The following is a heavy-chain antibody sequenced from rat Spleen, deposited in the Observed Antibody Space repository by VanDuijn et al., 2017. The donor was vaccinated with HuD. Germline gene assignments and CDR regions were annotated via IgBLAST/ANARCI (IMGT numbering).Heavy chain of an antibody. CDR1: GFTFSDYY. D-gene: IGHD5-1*01. Sequence: EVQLVESGGGLVQPGRSMKLSCAASGFTFSDYYMTWIRQAPGKGLEWVAIITYDGSSTYYRDSVKGRFTISRDNAESTLYLQMDSLRSEDTATYYCTTDRTGALMDAWGQGASVTVSS. J-gene: IGHJ4*01. V-gene: IGHV5-7*01. CDR3: TTDRTGALMDA. CDR2: ITYDGSST.